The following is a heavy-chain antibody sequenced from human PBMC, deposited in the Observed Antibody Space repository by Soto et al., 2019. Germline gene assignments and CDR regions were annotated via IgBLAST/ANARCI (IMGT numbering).Heavy chain of an antibody. J-gene: IGHJ4*02. V-gene: IGHV3-74*01. CDR3: ARGWLEWLSRKPPSDY. Sequence: GGSLRLSCAASGFTFSDHWMHLVRQSPGEGLMCVARVSGDGTATSYADSVKGRFTISRDNAKNTVYLEMHSLRVDDTAVYFCARGWLEWLSRKPPSDYWGQGTLVTVSS. D-gene: IGHD3-3*01. CDR2: VSGDGTAT. CDR1: GFTFSDHW.